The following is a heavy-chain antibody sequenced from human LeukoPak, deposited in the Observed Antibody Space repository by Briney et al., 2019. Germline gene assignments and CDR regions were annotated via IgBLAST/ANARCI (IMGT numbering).Heavy chain of an antibody. D-gene: IGHD1-1*01. V-gene: IGHV4-34*01. J-gene: IGHJ3*02. Sequence: SETLSLTCAVYGGSFSGYYWSWIRQPPGKGLEWIGEINHSGSTNYNPSLKSRVTISVDTSKNQFSLKLSSVTAADTAVYYCARHDEIGLIKNGFDIWGQGTTVTVSS. CDR3: ARHDEIGLIKNGFDI. CDR2: INHSGST. CDR1: GGSFSGYY.